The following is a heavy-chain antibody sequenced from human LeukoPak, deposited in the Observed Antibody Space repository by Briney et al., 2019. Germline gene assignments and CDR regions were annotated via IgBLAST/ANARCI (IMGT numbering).Heavy chain of an antibody. V-gene: IGHV1-2*02. D-gene: IGHD2-8*01. J-gene: IGHJ3*02. CDR2: INPNSGGT. CDR3: ARTNPTDAFDI. Sequence: ASVKVSCKASGYTVTGYYMHWVRQAPGQGLEWMGWINPNSGGTNYAQKFQGRVTMTRDTSISTAYMELSRLRSDDTAVYYCARTNPTDAFDIWDQGTMVTVSS. CDR1: GYTVTGYY.